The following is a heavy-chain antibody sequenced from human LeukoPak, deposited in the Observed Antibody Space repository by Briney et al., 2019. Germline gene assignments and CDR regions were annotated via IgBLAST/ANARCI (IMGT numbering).Heavy chain of an antibody. CDR3: ARNHEGTSGYYYYYYGMDV. J-gene: IGHJ6*02. V-gene: IGHV5-51*01. CDR2: IYPGDSDT. CDR1: GYSFTSYW. Sequence: GESLKISCKGSGYSFTSYWIGWVRQMPGKGLEWMGIIYPGDSDTRYSPSFQGHVTISADKSLSTAYLQWSSLKASDNAMYYCARNHEGTSGYYYYYYGMDVWGQGTTVTVSS. D-gene: IGHD3-22*01.